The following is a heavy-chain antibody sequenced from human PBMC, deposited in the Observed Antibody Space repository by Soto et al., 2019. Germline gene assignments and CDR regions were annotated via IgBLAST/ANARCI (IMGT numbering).Heavy chain of an antibody. CDR2: ISGSGGST. Sequence: GGSLRLSCAASGFTFSSYAMSWVRQAPGKGLEWVSAISGSGGSTYYADSVKGRFTISRDNSKNTLYLQMNSLRAEDTAVYYCAKAVVLKLELNLFDYWGQGTLVTVYS. CDR1: GFTFSSYA. V-gene: IGHV3-23*01. CDR3: AKAVVLKLELNLFDY. D-gene: IGHD1-7*01. J-gene: IGHJ4*02.